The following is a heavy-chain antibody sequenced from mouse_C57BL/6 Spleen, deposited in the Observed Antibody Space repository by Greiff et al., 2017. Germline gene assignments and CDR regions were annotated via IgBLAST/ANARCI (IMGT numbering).Heavy chain of an antibody. V-gene: IGHV1-64*01. CDR3: ATTYYYGSSYDY. D-gene: IGHD1-1*01. CDR1: GYTFTSYW. CDR2: IHPNSGST. Sequence: QVQLQQPGAELVKPGASVKLSCKASGYTFTSYWMHWVKQRPGQGLEWIGMIHPNSGSTNYNEKFKSKATLTVDKSSSTAYMQLSSLTSEDSAVYYCATTYYYGSSYDYWGKGTTLTGSS. J-gene: IGHJ2*01.